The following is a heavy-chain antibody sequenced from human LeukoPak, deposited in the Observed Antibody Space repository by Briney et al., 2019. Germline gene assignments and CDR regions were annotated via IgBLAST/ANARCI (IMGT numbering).Heavy chain of an antibody. CDR3: APPPPVADGNY. V-gene: IGHV3-23*01. D-gene: IGHD6-19*01. CDR1: GFKFSNYA. CDR2: ISGSGGST. J-gene: IGHJ4*02. Sequence: GGSLRLSCAASGFKFSNYAMSWVRQAPGKGLEWVSAISGSGGSTYYADSVKGRFTISRDNAKNSLYLQMNSLRAEDTAVYYCAPPPPVADGNYWGQGTLVTVSS.